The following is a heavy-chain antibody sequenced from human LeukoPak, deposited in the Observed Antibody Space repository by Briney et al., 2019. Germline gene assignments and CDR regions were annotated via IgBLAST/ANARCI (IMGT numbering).Heavy chain of an antibody. CDR1: GFTFSSYG. CDR3: ARENYASGSYGDY. D-gene: IGHD3-10*01. CDR2: ISSSTSTI. Sequence: GGSLRLSCAASGFTFSSYGMHWVRQAPGKGLEWVSYISSSTSTIYYADSVKGRFTISRDNAKNSLYLHMNSLRAEDTAVYYCARENYASGSYGDYWGQGTLVTVSS. J-gene: IGHJ4*02. V-gene: IGHV3-48*01.